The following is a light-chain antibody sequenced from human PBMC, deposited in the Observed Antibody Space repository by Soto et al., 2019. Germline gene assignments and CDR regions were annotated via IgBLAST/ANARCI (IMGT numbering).Light chain of an antibody. J-gene: IGLJ3*02. CDR1: SSNIGSHV. Sequence: QSVLTQPPSASGTPGQRVTISCSGSSSNIGSHVVYWYQQLAGTAPKLLMYNNNQRPSGVPDRLSGSKSGTSASLAISGLQSEDEADYYCAVWDDRLNGWVFGGGTKLTVL. CDR3: AVWDDRLNGWV. CDR2: NNN. V-gene: IGLV1-44*01.